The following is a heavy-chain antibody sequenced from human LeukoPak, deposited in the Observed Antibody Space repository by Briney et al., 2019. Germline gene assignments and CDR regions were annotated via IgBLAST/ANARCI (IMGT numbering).Heavy chain of an antibody. D-gene: IGHD5-12*01. Sequence: GGSLRLSCAAAGFTFDTYPMNWVRQAPGRGLEWISYISSNRDTIYYAASVKGRFTISRDNARYSLYLQMNSLRDEDTAVYYCARGPGYGHYFDYWGQGALVTVST. CDR1: GFTFDTYP. V-gene: IGHV3-48*02. J-gene: IGHJ4*02. CDR2: ISSNRDTI. CDR3: ARGPGYGHYFDY.